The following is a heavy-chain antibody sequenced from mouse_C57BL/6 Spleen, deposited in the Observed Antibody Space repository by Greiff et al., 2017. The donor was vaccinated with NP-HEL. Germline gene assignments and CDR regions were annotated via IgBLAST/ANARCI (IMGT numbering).Heavy chain of an antibody. J-gene: IGHJ4*01. Sequence: VQGVESGAELVRPGASVTLSCKASGYTFTDYEMHWVKQTPVHGLEWIGAIDPETGGTAYNQKFKGKAILTADKSSSTAYMELRSLTSEDSAVYYCTRSTYYGNYDYAMDYWGQGTSVTVSS. CDR2: IDPETGGT. D-gene: IGHD2-10*01. CDR3: TRSTYYGNYDYAMDY. V-gene: IGHV1-15*01. CDR1: GYTFTDYE.